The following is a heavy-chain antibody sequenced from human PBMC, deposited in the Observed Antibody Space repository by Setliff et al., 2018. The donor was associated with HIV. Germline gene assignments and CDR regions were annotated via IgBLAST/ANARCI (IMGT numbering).Heavy chain of an antibody. CDR3: ARGHLDYDYWEDILGNWFDP. CDR1: GYTFTNSD. D-gene: IGHD3-3*01. V-gene: IGHV1-8*02. CDR2: MNPKGGNT. Sequence: ASVKVSCKASGYTFTNSDINWVRQAPGQGLEWMGWMNPKGGNTGYAQKFQGRVTMTSNTFIGTAYMELNSLTSDDTAVYYCARGHLDYDYWEDILGNWFDPWGQGTQVTVSS. J-gene: IGHJ5*02.